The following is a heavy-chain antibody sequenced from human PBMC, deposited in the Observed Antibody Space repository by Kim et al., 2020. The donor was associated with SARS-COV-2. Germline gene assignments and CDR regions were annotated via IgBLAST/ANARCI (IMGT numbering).Heavy chain of an antibody. D-gene: IGHD3-22*01. Sequence: SETLSLTCAVYGGSFSGYYWSWIRQPPGKGLEWIAEINHSGSTNYNPSLKSRVTISVDTSKNQFSLKLSSVTAADTAVYYCARAPSSGYYYVFFDYWGQGALVTVSS. CDR3: ARAPSSGYYYVFFDY. V-gene: IGHV4-34*01. CDR1: GGSFSGYY. CDR2: INHSGST. J-gene: IGHJ4*02.